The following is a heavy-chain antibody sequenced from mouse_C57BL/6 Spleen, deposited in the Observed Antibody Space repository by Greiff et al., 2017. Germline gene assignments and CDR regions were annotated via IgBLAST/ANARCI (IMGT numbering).Heavy chain of an antibody. CDR1: GFNIKDYY. V-gene: IGHV14-1*01. CDR3: TTGITTVVDWFAY. J-gene: IGHJ3*01. CDR2: IDPEDGDT. D-gene: IGHD1-1*01. Sequence: EVKLMESGAELVRPGASVKLSCTASGFNIKDYYMHWVKQRPEQGLEWIGRIDPEDGDTEYAPKFQGKATMTADTSSNTAYLQLSSLTSEDTAVYYCTTGITTVVDWFAYWGQGTLVTVSA.